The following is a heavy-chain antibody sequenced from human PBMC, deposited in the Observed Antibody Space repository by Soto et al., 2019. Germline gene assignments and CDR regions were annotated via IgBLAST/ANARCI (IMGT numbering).Heavy chain of an antibody. D-gene: IGHD3-22*01. V-gene: IGHV1-18*04. Sequence: ASVKVSCKASAYDFNTYSINWVRQAPGQGLEWMGSIFPYTGDTHYAQHLQARFTMTRDTSTNTAYMDLARLQFDDTAVYYCARGGFSSSGYHYALDYWGQGTPVTVSS. CDR3: ARGGFSSSGYHYALDY. CDR2: IFPYTGDT. J-gene: IGHJ4*02. CDR1: AYDFNTYS.